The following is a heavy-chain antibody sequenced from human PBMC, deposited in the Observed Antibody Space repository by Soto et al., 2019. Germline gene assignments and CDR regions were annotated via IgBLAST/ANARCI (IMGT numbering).Heavy chain of an antibody. Sequence: QMQLVQSGPEVKKPGTSVKVSCKASGFTFTSSAMQWVRQARGQRLEWIGWIVVGSGNTNYAQKFQERVTTTRDMSTSTAYMELSSLRSEDTAVYYCAATASSGYYRPDHDAFDIWGQGTMVTVSS. CDR1: GFTFTSSA. J-gene: IGHJ3*02. CDR2: IVVGSGNT. V-gene: IGHV1-58*02. D-gene: IGHD3-22*01. CDR3: AATASSGYYRPDHDAFDI.